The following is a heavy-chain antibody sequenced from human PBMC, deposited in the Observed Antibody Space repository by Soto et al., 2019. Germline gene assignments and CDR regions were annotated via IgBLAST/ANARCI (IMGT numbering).Heavy chain of an antibody. Sequence: PSETLCLTCAVYGGSFSGYYWTWIRQPPGTGLEWIGEINHSGSTNYKSSLKSRVTISVDKSKNQFSLKLSSVTAADTAVYYCSRATAMAPFDYWGQGTLVTVSS. D-gene: IGHD5-18*01. CDR3: SRATAMAPFDY. CDR2: INHSGST. V-gene: IGHV4-34*01. J-gene: IGHJ4*02. CDR1: GGSFSGYY.